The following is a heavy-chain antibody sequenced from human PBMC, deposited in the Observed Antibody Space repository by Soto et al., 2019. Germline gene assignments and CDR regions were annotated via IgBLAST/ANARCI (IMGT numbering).Heavy chain of an antibody. J-gene: IGHJ4*02. CDR1: GGTFSSYA. Sequence: QVQLVQSGAEVMKPGSSVKVSCKASGGTFSSYAISWVRQAPGQGLEWMGGIIPIFGTANYAQKFQGRVTIAADESTSTAYMELSSLRSEDTAVYYCARGHYYGSGSYYKPQPNYFDYWGQGTLVTVSS. CDR3: ARGHYYGSGSYYKPQPNYFDY. V-gene: IGHV1-69*01. D-gene: IGHD3-10*01. CDR2: IIPIFGTA.